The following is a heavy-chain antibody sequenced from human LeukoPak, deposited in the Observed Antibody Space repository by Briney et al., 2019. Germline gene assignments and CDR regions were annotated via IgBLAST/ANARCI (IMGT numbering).Heavy chain of an antibody. D-gene: IGHD1-14*01. J-gene: IGHJ6*03. CDR2: ISDSSSYI. CDR3: ARSPAGANYYLDV. V-gene: IGHV3-21*01. CDR1: GFTFNNYN. Sequence: GGSLRLSCAASGFTFNNYNMNWVRQAPGKGLEWVSSISDSSSYIYYADSVRGRFTISRDNAKNSLSLQMSSLRAEDTAVYYCARSPAGANYYLDVWGKGTTVTISS.